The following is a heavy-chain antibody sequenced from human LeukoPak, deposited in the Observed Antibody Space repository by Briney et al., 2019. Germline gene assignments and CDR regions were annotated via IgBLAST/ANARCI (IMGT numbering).Heavy chain of an antibody. Sequence: GGSLRLSCAASGFYVSFNYVGWVRQAPGKGLEWVSVIHTGGTTHYADSVKGRFTISKDNSNNTVYLQMNNVRAEDTANYYCARVWFGYFFQWGQGALVTVSS. J-gene: IGHJ4*02. V-gene: IGHV3-53*01. CDR2: IHTGGTT. D-gene: IGHD3-10*01. CDR1: GFYVSFNY. CDR3: ARVWFGYFFQ.